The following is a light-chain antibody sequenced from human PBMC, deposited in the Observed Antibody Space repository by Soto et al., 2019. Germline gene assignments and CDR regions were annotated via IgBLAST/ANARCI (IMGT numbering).Light chain of an antibody. V-gene: IGKV3-20*01. CDR2: GAS. J-gene: IGKJ5*01. CDR1: QSVSSN. Sequence: EIVMTQSPATLSVSPGETATLSCRASQSVSSNLAWYQLKPGQAPRLLIYGASSRATGIPDRFSGSGSGTDFTLTISRVEPEDFAVYYCQQYVSLPITFGQGTRLEIK. CDR3: QQYVSLPIT.